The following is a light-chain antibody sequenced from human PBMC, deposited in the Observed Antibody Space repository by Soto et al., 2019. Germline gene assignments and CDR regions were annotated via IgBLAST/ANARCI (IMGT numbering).Light chain of an antibody. J-gene: IGLJ1*01. Sequence: QSVLTQPASVSGSPGQSITISCTGTSTDIGRYNYVSWYQQHPGKAPKLMIYDVSNRPSGVSNRFSGSKSGNTASLTISGLQAEDEADYDCSSYTSSSTYVLGTGTKVTV. V-gene: IGLV2-14*03. CDR1: STDIGRYNY. CDR3: SSYTSSSTYV. CDR2: DVS.